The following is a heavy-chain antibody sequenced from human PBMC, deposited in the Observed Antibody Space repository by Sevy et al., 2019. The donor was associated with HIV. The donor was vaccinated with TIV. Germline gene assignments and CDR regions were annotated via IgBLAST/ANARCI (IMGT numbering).Heavy chain of an antibody. CDR1: GFTFDDYA. CDR2: IGWNSGSI. Sequence: GGSLRLSCAASGFTFDDYAMHWVRQAPGKGLEWVSGIGWNSGSIGYADSVKGRFTISRDNAKNSLYLQMNSLRAEDTALYDCAKGKLAAAGTIFDYWGQGTLVTVSS. CDR3: AKGKLAAAGTIFDY. J-gene: IGHJ4*02. V-gene: IGHV3-9*01. D-gene: IGHD6-13*01.